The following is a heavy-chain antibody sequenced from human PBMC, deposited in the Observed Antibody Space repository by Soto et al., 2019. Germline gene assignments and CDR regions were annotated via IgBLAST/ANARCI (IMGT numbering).Heavy chain of an antibody. Sequence: SETLSLTCTVSGGSISSYYWSWIRQPPGKGLEWIGYIYYSGSTNYNPSLKSRVTISVDTSKNQFSLKLSSVTAADTAVYYCARVWGEDGDYSAVDAFDIWGQGTMVTVSS. D-gene: IGHD4-17*01. CDR3: ARVWGEDGDYSAVDAFDI. CDR2: IYYSGST. V-gene: IGHV4-59*01. CDR1: GGSISSYY. J-gene: IGHJ3*02.